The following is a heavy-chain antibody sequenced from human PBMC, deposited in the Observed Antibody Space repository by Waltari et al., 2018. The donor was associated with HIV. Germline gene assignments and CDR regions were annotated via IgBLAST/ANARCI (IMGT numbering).Heavy chain of an antibody. D-gene: IGHD3-22*01. CDR1: GYTFTSYG. Sequence: QVQLVQSGAEVKKPGASVKVSCKASGYTFTSYGISWVRQAPGQGLEWMGWISAYNGNTNYAQKLQGRVTMTTDTSTSTAYMELRSLRSDDTAVYYCARDRDRTYYDSHHPAGYWGQGTLVTVSS. V-gene: IGHV1-18*01. CDR3: ARDRDRTYYDSHHPAGY. CDR2: ISAYNGNT. J-gene: IGHJ4*02.